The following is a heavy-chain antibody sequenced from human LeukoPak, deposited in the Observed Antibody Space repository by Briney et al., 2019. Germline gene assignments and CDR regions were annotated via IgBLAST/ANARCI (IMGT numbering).Heavy chain of an antibody. CDR2: IIPIFGTA. Sequence: GASVKVSCKASGGTFSSYAISWVRQAPGQGLEWMGGIIPIFGTANYAQKFQGRVTMTRDTSTSTVYMELSSLRSEDTAVYYCAREGMGRHYWGQGTLVTVSS. CDR3: AREGMGRHY. D-gene: IGHD3-10*01. CDR1: GGTFSSYA. V-gene: IGHV1-69*05. J-gene: IGHJ4*02.